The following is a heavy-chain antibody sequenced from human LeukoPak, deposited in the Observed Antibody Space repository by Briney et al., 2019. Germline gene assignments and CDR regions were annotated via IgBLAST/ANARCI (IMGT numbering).Heavy chain of an antibody. V-gene: IGHV4-39*07. Sequence: SETLSLTCTVSGGSISSSSYYWGWIRQPPGKGLEWIGSIYYSGSTYYNPSPKSRVTISVDTSKNQFSLKLRSVTAADTAVYYCARETSQKGAHYMDVWGKGTTVTISS. D-gene: IGHD3-16*01. CDR1: GGSISSSSYY. CDR2: IYYSGST. J-gene: IGHJ6*03. CDR3: ARETSQKGAHYMDV.